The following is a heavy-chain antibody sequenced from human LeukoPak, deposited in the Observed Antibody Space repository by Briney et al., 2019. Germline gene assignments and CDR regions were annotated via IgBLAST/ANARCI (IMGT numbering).Heavy chain of an antibody. V-gene: IGHV4-34*01. Sequence: SETLSLTCAVYGGSFTDYYWTWIRQPPGEGLEWIGEINHSGSTNYNPSLKSRVTVSVDPSKNQFSLILSSVTAADTAVYYCARRDTTLVTSFDFWGQGTLVTVSS. CDR2: INHSGST. CDR1: GGSFTDYY. J-gene: IGHJ4*02. CDR3: ARRDTTLVTSFDF. D-gene: IGHD5-18*01.